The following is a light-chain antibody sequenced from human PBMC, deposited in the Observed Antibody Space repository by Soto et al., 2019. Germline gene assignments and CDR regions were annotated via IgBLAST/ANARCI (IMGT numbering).Light chain of an antibody. CDR2: STS. V-gene: IGKV1-39*01. Sequence: DIQMTQSPSSLSASVGDRVTITCRASQSISYYLNWYQQKQGRAPRLLIYSTSTLQSGVPSKFSGSASGTDFTLTISSLQPEDSATYYCQQSYSTPWTFGQGTKVEIK. CDR3: QQSYSTPWT. J-gene: IGKJ1*01. CDR1: QSISYY.